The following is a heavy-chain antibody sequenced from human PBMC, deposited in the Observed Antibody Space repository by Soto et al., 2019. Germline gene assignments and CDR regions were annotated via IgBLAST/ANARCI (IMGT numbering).Heavy chain of an antibody. J-gene: IGHJ6*02. CDR3: AKDTVAATYYYYYGMAV. CDR1: GFTFSSYG. D-gene: IGHD6-19*01. Sequence: GGSLRLSCAASGFTFSSYGMHWVRQAPGKGLELVAVISYDGSNQYYADSVKGRFTISRAQPKNTLYLQMNSLRAEDTAVYYCAKDTVAATYYYYYGMAVWGQGTTVPGSS. CDR2: ISYDGSNQ. V-gene: IGHV3-30*18.